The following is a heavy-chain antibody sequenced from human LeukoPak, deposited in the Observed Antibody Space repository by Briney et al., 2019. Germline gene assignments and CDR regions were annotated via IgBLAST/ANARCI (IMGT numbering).Heavy chain of an antibody. J-gene: IGHJ4*02. CDR2: IYSGGST. V-gene: IGHV3-53*01. CDR3: TRLNYYGSGSFDY. Sequence: GGSLRLSCAASGFSVDSNYMGWVRQAPGKGLDWVSVIYSGGSTYYADSVKGRFTISRDNSKNTVYLQMNSLRAEYTAVYYCTRLNYYGSGSFDYWGQGTLVTVSS. CDR1: GFSVDSNY. D-gene: IGHD3-10*01.